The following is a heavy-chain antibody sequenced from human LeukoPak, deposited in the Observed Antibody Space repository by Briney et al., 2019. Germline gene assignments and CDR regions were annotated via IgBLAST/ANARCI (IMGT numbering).Heavy chain of an antibody. CDR2: ISDNDDST. D-gene: IGHD6-13*01. CDR1: GFTFSSYA. V-gene: IGHV3-23*01. Sequence: GGSVRLSCAASGFTFSSYAMSWVRQAPGKGLEWVSGISDNDDSTYYTDSVKGRFTISRDNSKDTLYLQMNSLRAEDTAAYYCARDKGIAAAGILDYWGQGALVTVSS. CDR3: ARDKGIAAAGILDY. J-gene: IGHJ4*02.